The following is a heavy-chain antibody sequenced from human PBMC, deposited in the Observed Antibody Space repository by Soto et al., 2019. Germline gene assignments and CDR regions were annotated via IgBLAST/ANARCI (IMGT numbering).Heavy chain of an antibody. CDR3: ARDSHDFWSMATLWYGMDV. CDR2: ISYNGST. D-gene: IGHD3-3*01. J-gene: IGHJ6*02. V-gene: IGHV4-59*01. Sequence: ASETLSLTCTVSGGSISSYYWSWIRQPPGKGLEWIGYISYNGSTNYNPSLKSRVTISVDTSKNQFSLKLSSVTAADTAVYYCARDSHDFWSMATLWYGMDVWGQGTTVTVSS. CDR1: GGSISSYY.